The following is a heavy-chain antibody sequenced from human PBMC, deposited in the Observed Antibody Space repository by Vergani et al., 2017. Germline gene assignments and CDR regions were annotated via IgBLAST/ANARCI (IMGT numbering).Heavy chain of an antibody. CDR3: ARHTTYTDS. D-gene: IGHD1-1*01. Sequence: QVKLQESGPGLLKPSQTLSLTCTVSGESIRSGSHYWSWIRQPAGKGPEWIGHIHTGGSTDLNPSFKSRVSISVDTSKSQFSLKLNSVTVADTALYYCARHTTYTDSWGQGTLVTVSS. CDR2: IHTGGST. V-gene: IGHV4-61*02. CDR1: GESIRSGSHY. J-gene: IGHJ4*02.